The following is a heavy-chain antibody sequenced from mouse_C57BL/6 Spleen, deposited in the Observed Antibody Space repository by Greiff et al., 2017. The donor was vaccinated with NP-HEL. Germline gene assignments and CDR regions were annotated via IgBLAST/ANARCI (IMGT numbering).Heavy chain of an antibody. CDR3: ARTCYDYDADWFAY. CDR2: IYPGDGDT. CDR1: GYAFSSSW. V-gene: IGHV1-82*01. Sequence: VQLQQSGPELVKPGASVKFSRKASGYAFSSSWMNWVKQRPGQGLEWIGRIYPGDGDTNYNGKFKGKATLTADKSSSTAYMQLSSLTSEDSAVYFCARTCYDYDADWFAYWGQGTLVTVSA. J-gene: IGHJ3*01. D-gene: IGHD2-4*01.